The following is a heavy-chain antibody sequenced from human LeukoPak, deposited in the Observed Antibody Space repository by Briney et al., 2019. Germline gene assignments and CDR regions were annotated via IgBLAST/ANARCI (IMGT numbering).Heavy chain of an antibody. CDR1: GFTFSSYA. J-gene: IGHJ4*02. CDR2: IRSSGSTR. V-gene: IGHV3-48*03. CDR3: ARDGYSYGFFDY. Sequence: GGSLRLSCAASGFTFSSYAMSWVRQHPGKGLEWVSHIRSSGSTRYYANSVKGRFTISRDNAKNSLYLQMNSLRAEDTAVYYCARDGYSYGFFDYWGQGTLVTVSS. D-gene: IGHD5-18*01.